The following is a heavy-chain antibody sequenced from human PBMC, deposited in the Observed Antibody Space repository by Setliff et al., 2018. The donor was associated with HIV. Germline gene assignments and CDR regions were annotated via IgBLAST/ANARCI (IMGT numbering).Heavy chain of an antibody. Sequence: GGSLRLSCAASGFTFPTYWMRWVRQAPGKGLEWVAVISFDGSSKHYGDAVKGRFTISRDNSKNTLYLQMNSLRAEDTAVYYCARGKDYDSSGYLGYWGQGTLVTVSS. CDR1: GFTFPTYW. J-gene: IGHJ4*02. CDR2: ISFDGSSK. CDR3: ARGKDYDSSGYLGY. V-gene: IGHV3-33*08. D-gene: IGHD3-22*01.